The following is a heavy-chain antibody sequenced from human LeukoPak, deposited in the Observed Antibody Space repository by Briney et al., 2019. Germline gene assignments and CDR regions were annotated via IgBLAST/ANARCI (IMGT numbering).Heavy chain of an antibody. CDR2: MSYDGSKK. CDR1: GFTFTNDF. D-gene: IGHD3-9*01. V-gene: IGHV3-30*18. CDR3: AKDRSQNILTGFFIDY. Sequence: GGSLRLSCAASGFTFTNDFMTWVRQAPGKGLEWVAAMSYDGSKKYYADSVKGRFTISRDTSDNTLYLQMNSLSAEDTAVYYCAKDRSQNILTGFFIDYWGQGTLVTVSS. J-gene: IGHJ4*02.